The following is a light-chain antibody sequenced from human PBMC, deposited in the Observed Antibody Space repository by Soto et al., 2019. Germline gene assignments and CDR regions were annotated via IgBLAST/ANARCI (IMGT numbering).Light chain of an antibody. V-gene: IGKV4-1*01. CDR3: QQYYDTPLT. Sequence: DIVLTQSPDSLALSLGETATISCKSSQSLLYSSNNRNYLAWYQQKPRQPPKLLIYWASTRDSGVPGRYSGSGSETDFTLTISSLRDEDVAVYCCQQYYDTPLTFGGGTTVEIK. CDR1: QSLLYSSNNRNY. CDR2: WAS. J-gene: IGKJ4*01.